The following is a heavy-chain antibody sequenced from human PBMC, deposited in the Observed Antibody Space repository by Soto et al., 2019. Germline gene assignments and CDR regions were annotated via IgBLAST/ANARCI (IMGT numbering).Heavy chain of an antibody. D-gene: IGHD3-22*01. CDR1: AFTFNSYR. CDR3: ARIKFTYYYDTSGSGAFDM. V-gene: IGHV1-18*01. CDR2: ISAYSGNT. J-gene: IGHJ3*02. Sequence: ASVKVSCKTSAFTFNSYRFTWVRQAPGQGLEWMGWISAYSGNTDYAQKLQGRLTMTTDTSTSTAYMELRSLRSDDTAVYYCARIKFTYYYDTSGSGAFDMWGQGTMVTVSS.